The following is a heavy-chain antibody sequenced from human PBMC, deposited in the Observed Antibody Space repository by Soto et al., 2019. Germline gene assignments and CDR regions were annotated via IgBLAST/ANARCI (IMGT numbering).Heavy chain of an antibody. Sequence: SETLSLTCAVYGVSLTSGNWWTWVRQSPQRGLEYIGEIFHDGTANYYPSFERRVAMSVDTSRNQFSLKLTSVTAADTAVYFCARLVYDTRLNYMYFDFWGPGTLVTVPQ. D-gene: IGHD3-10*01. V-gene: IGHV4-4*02. CDR3: ARLVYDTRLNYMYFDF. J-gene: IGHJ4*02. CDR1: GVSLTSGNW. CDR2: IFHDGTA.